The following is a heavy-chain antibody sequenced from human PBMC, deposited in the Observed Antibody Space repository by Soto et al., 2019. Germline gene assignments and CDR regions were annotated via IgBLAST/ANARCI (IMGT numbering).Heavy chain of an antibody. Sequence: QVQLVESGGGLVKPGGSLRLSCATSGFIFSDYYMHWIRQAPGKGLEWISYISGNGRIIQYADSAKGRFTISRDNAQNSLYLQMNSLRAEDTALYCCARDFYADSRTDFDYWGQGTLVTVSS. V-gene: IGHV3-11*01. CDR3: ARDFYADSRTDFDY. CDR2: ISGNGRII. D-gene: IGHD4-17*01. J-gene: IGHJ4*02. CDR1: GFIFSDYY.